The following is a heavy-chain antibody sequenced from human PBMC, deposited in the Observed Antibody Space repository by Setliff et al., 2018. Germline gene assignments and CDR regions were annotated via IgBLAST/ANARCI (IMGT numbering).Heavy chain of an antibody. CDR1: GYSFSSNA. D-gene: IGHD3-22*01. J-gene: IGHJ4*02. CDR3: ARINFYVSSGYYYAPDY. CDR2: VTVYNGNT. Sequence: ASVKVSCKASGYSFSSNAFHWVRQAPGQTLEWMGWVTVYNGNTKYAQNLQGRLTLTTDISTSTAYMELGSLTSDDTAIYYCARINFYVSSGYYYAPDYWGPGTLVTVSS. V-gene: IGHV1-18*01.